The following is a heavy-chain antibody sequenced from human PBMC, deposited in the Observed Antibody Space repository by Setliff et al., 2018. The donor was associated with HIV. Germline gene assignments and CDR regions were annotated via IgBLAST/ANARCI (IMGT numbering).Heavy chain of an antibody. CDR2: IYTSGST. CDR1: GGSISNYY. J-gene: IGHJ4*02. V-gene: IGHV4-4*09. D-gene: IGHD3-16*01. Sequence: SETLSLTCTVSGGSISNYYWSWIRQPPGKGLEWIGYIYTSGSTNYNPSLKSRVAISVDTSKSQFSLQLTSVTAADTAVYYCVNPSGAMGDFDSWGQGTLVTVSS. CDR3: VNPSGAMGDFDS.